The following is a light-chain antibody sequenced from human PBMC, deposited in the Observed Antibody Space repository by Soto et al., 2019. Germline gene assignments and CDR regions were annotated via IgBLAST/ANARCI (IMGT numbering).Light chain of an antibody. CDR1: NSDVGGYNY. J-gene: IGLJ1*01. CDR2: EVS. CDR3: SSYTSSSTLCV. Sequence: QSALTQPASVSGSPGQSITISCTGINSDVGGYNYVSWYQQHPGKAPKLMIYEVSNRPSGVSNRFSGSKSGNTASLTISGLQAEDEADYYCSSYTSSSTLCVFGTGTKLTVL. V-gene: IGLV2-14*01.